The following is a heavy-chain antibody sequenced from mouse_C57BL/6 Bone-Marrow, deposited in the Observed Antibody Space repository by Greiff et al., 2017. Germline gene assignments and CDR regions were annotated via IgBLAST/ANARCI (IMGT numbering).Heavy chain of an antibody. CDR3: ARGGYGSSYNY. CDR1: GYTFTNYW. Sequence: QVQLKESGAELVRPGTSVKMSCKASGYTFTNYWIGWAKQRPGHGLEWIGDIYPGGGYTNYNEKFKGKATLTADKSSSTAYMQFSSLTSEDSAIYYCARGGYGSSYNYWGQGTTLTVSS. V-gene: IGHV1-63*01. CDR2: IYPGGGYT. J-gene: IGHJ2*01. D-gene: IGHD1-1*01.